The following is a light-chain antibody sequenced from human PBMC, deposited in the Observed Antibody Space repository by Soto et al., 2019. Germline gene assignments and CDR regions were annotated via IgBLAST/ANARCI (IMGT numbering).Light chain of an antibody. Sequence: QSALTQPPSASGSPGQSVTISCTGTSSDVGGYNYVSWYQQHPGKAPKLMISEVSKRPSGVPDRFSGSKSGNTASLTVSGLQAEDEADYYCCSYAGSNNYVFGTGTKVTGL. CDR2: EVS. CDR1: SSDVGGYNY. J-gene: IGLJ1*01. CDR3: CSYAGSNNYV. V-gene: IGLV2-8*01.